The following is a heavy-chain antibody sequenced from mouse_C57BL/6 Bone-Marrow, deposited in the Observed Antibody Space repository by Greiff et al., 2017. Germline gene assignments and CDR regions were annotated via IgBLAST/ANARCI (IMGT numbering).Heavy chain of an antibody. CDR2: IWSGGST. J-gene: IGHJ4*01. CDR3: ARNSRYYYGSLDYAMDY. Sequence: QVQLQQSGPGLVQPSQRLSITCTVSGFSLTSYGVHCVRQSPGKGLEWLGVIWSGGSTDYNAAFISRLSISQDNSKSQVFFKMNSLQADDTAIYYCARNSRYYYGSLDYAMDYWGQGTSVTVSS. CDR1: GFSLTSYG. V-gene: IGHV2-2*01. D-gene: IGHD1-1*01.